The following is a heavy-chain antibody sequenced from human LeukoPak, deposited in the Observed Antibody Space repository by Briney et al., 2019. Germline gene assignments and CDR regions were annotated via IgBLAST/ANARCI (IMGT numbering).Heavy chain of an antibody. CDR3: ARPAILTGYSY. Sequence: ASVKVSCKASGYTFTSYGINWVRQAPGQGLEWMGWISAYNGNTNYAQKLQGRVTMTTDTSTTTAYMELRSLRSDDTAVYYCARPAILTGYSYWGQGILVTVSS. CDR2: ISAYNGNT. CDR1: GYTFTSYG. V-gene: IGHV1-18*01. J-gene: IGHJ4*02. D-gene: IGHD3-9*01.